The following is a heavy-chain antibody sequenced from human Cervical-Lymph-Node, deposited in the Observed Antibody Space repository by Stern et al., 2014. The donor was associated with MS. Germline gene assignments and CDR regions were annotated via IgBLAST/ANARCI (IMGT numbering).Heavy chain of an antibody. CDR1: GYTFTSYW. CDR3: ARQRYFDY. Sequence: AQLVESGPEVKRPGESLKISCQASGYTFTSYWIGWVRQMPGKGLEWIAIIFPGSSNLSNSTSFQGQVTLSAENHSSHPYLQWNNLKASDTAIYYCARQRYFDYWGQGTLVTVSS. CDR2: IFPGSSNL. V-gene: IGHV5-51*01. J-gene: IGHJ4*02.